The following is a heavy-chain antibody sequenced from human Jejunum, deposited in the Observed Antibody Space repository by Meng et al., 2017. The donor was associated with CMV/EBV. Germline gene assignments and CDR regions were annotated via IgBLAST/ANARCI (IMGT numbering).Heavy chain of an antibody. CDR3: VRECCDSASVD. J-gene: IGHJ4*02. D-gene: IGHD2-21*01. CDR2: ISFTTNYI. CDR1: GFALNTRN. Sequence: AASGFALNTRNMNWVRQAPGKGLEWVSSISFTTNYIYYADSVRGRFTISRDNTKNSLYLQMDSLRAEDTAVYYCVRECCDSASVDWGQGTLVTVSS. V-gene: IGHV3-21*01.